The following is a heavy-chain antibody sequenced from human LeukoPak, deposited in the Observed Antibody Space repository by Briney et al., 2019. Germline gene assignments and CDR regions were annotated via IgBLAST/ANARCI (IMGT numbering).Heavy chain of an antibody. CDR2: ISGSGGST. CDR3: AKGGTRVVPAATVDY. CDR1: GFTFSSYA. D-gene: IGHD2-2*01. Sequence: GGSLRLSCAASGFTFSSYAMSWVRQAPGKGLEWVSAISGSGGSTYYADSVKGRFTISRDNSKNTLYLQMNSLRAEDTAVYYRAKGGTRVVPAATVDYWGQGTLVTVSS. V-gene: IGHV3-23*01. J-gene: IGHJ4*02.